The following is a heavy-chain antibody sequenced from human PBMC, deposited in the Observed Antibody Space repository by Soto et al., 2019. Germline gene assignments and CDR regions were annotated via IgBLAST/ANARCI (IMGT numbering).Heavy chain of an antibody. D-gene: IGHD2-15*01. J-gene: IGHJ5*02. CDR1: GGSVSSGSYY. Sequence: QVQLQESGPRLVKPSETLSLTCTVSGGSVSSGSYYWSWIRQPPGKGLEWIGYIYYSGSTNYNPSLKRRVTISVDTSKNQFSLKLSPVTAADTAVYYYARDFRGYCSCGSCYSGWFDPWGQGTLVTVSS. CDR3: ARDFRGYCSCGSCYSGWFDP. V-gene: IGHV4-61*01. CDR2: IYYSGST.